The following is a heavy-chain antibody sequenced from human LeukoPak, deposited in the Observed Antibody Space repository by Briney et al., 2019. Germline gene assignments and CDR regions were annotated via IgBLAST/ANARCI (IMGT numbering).Heavy chain of an antibody. CDR3: ARLSQQTFDT. CDR1: GYIFTTYY. J-gene: IGHJ3*02. Sequence: GASVKVSCKASGYIFTTYYMHWVRQAPGQGLEWMGIIDPSGGSTSYAQKFQGRVTMTRDTSTSTVYMELSSLRSDDTAVYYCARLSQQTFDTWGQGTLVTVSS. V-gene: IGHV1-46*01. CDR2: IDPSGGST.